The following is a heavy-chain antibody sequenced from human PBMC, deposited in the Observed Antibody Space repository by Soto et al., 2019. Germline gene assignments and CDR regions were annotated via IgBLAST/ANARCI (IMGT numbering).Heavy chain of an antibody. Sequence: QVQLVESGGGVVQPGRSLRLSCAASGFTFSSYAIHWVRQAPGKGLEWVAVLSYDGNNKYYADSVKGRFTISRDNSKNTLFLQMNCLTAEDTAVYYCARDFYCSGGNCYRYYYGMDVWGQGTTVTVSS. D-gene: IGHD2-15*01. V-gene: IGHV3-30-3*01. CDR1: GFTFSSYA. CDR3: ARDFYCSGGNCYRYYYGMDV. J-gene: IGHJ6*02. CDR2: LSYDGNNK.